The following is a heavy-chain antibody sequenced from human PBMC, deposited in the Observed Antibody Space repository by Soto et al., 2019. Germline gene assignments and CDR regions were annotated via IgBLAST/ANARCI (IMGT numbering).Heavy chain of an antibody. CDR1: GGTFSSYA. J-gene: IGHJ4*02. D-gene: IGHD2-15*01. Sequence: SVKVSCKASGGTFSSYAISWLRQAPGQGLEWMGGIIPIFGTANYAQKFQGRVTITADESTSTAYMELSSLRSEDTAVYYCASASDTCGGLDYWGQGTLVTVSS. V-gene: IGHV1-69*13. CDR2: IIPIFGTA. CDR3: ASASDTCGGLDY.